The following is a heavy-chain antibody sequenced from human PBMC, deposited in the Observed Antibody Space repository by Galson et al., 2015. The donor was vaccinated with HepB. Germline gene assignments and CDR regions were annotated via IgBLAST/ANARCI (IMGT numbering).Heavy chain of an antibody. CDR1: GFTFSSYW. Sequence: SLRLSCAASGFTFSSYWMNWVRQAPGKGLEWVAHINQDGSLKYYVDSVKGRFTISRDNAKDSVYLQLDSLRAEDTAVYYCARRISLVRGIITKPDYYYGMDVWGQGTTVTVAS. CDR3: ARRISLVRGIITKPDYYYGMDV. D-gene: IGHD3-10*01. J-gene: IGHJ6*02. CDR2: INQDGSLK. V-gene: IGHV3-7*03.